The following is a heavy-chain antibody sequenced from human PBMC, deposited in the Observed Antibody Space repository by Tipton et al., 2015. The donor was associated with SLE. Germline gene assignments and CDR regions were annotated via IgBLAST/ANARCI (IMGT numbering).Heavy chain of an antibody. CDR3: ARVGYLGSGKTWDMDV. D-gene: IGHD3-10*01. CDR2: IYHSGST. Sequence: TLSLTCTVSGVSIGSYYWSWIRQPPGKGLEWIGEIYHSGSTNYNPSLKSRVTISVDKSKNQFSLHLTSVTAADTAIYYCARVGYLGSGKTWDMDVWGKGITVTVSS. V-gene: IGHV4-59*01. J-gene: IGHJ6*03. CDR1: GVSIGSYY.